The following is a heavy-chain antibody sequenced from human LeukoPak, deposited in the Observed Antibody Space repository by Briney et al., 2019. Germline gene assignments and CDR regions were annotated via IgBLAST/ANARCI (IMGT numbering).Heavy chain of an antibody. CDR3: ARDPHYYDSSGYYSPDY. CDR1: GGTFSSYA. CDR2: IIPILGIA. Sequence: ASVKVSCKASGGTFSSYAISWVRQAPGQGLEWMGRIIPILGIANYAQKFQGRVTITADKSTSTAYMELSSLRSEDTAVYYCARDPHYYDSSGYYSPDYWGQGTLVTVSS. V-gene: IGHV1-69*04. D-gene: IGHD3-22*01. J-gene: IGHJ4*02.